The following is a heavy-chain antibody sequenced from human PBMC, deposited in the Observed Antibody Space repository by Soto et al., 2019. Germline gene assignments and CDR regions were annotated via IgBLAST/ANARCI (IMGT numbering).Heavy chain of an antibody. CDR1: GGTFSSYA. CDR2: IIPIFGTA. J-gene: IGHJ6*02. CDR3: ARGQVPAASEYYYGMDV. Sequence: ASVKVSCKASGGTFSSYAISWVRQAPGQGLEWMGGIIPIFGTANYAQKFQGRVTITADESTSTAYMELSSLRSEDTAVYYCARGQVPAASEYYYGMDVWGQGTTVTVSS. D-gene: IGHD2-2*01. V-gene: IGHV1-69*13.